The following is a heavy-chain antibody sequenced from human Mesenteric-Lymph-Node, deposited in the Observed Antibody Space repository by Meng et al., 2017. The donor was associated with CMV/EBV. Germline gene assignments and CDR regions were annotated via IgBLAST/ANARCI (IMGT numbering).Heavy chain of an antibody. CDR1: GFTFSSYS. Sequence: GESLKISCAASGFTFSSYSMNWVRQAPGKGLEWVSSISSSSSYIYYADSVKGRFTVSRDNAKDSLFLQMNSLRAEDTAVYYCARDRSQKYCSGSSCYYYWGRGTLVTVSS. J-gene: IGHJ4*02. CDR3: ARDRSQKYCSGSSCYYY. V-gene: IGHV3-21*01. CDR2: ISSSSSYI. D-gene: IGHD2-15*01.